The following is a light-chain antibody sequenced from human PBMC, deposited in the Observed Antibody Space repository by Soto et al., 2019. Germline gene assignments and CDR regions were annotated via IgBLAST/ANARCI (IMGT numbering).Light chain of an antibody. CDR2: EGT. J-gene: IGLJ2*01. Sequence: QSALAQPASVSGSPGQSITISCAGTSSGFGTYIVVSWYQQHPGKAPKLLIYEGTKRPSGVSDRFSGSKSGSTASLTISGLQAEDEDDYYCPSYEGSDSVLLGGGTKVTVL. V-gene: IGLV2-23*03. CDR1: SSGFGTYIV. CDR3: PSYEGSDSVL.